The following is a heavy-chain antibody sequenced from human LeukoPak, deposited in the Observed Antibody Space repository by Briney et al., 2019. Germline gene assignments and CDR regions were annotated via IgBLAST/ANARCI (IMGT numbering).Heavy chain of an antibody. CDR3: ARSVPAARYWWLGPDY. CDR2: INTGNGNT. J-gene: IGHJ4*02. Sequence: ASVKVSCKASGYIFTSHSMHWVRQAPGQRLEWMGWINTGNGNTKYSQKFQGRVTVTRDTSASTAYMELSSLRSEDTAVYCCARSVPAARYWWLGPDYWGQGTLVTVSS. CDR1: GYIFTSHS. D-gene: IGHD2-2*01. V-gene: IGHV1-3*04.